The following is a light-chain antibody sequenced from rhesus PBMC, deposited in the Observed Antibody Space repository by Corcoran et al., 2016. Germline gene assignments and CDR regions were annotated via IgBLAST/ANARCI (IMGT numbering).Light chain of an antibody. CDR2: DAS. Sequence: DIQMTQSPSSLSASVGDTVTITCQASQGIRKFLAWYQQKPGKSPKLLIYDASTLQSGVPSRFSGSGSGTEFTLTISSLQPEDVATYYCQPHNSYPFTFGPGTKLDI. CDR1: QGIRKF. J-gene: IGKJ3*01. CDR3: QPHNSYPFT. V-gene: IGKV1-33*02.